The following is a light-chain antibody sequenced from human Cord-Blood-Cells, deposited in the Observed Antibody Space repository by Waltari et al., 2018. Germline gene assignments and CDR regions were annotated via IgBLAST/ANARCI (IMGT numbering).Light chain of an antibody. CDR1: SSDVGGYNY. V-gene: IGLV2-14*01. Sequence: QSALTQPASVSGSPGQSLTISCTGTSSDVGGYNYVSWYQQHPGKAPKLMIYEVSNRHAGVSNLFSGSKSGNTASLTISGLQAEDEADYYCSSYTSSSTYVFGTGTKVTVL. CDR2: EVS. CDR3: SSYTSSSTYV. J-gene: IGLJ1*01.